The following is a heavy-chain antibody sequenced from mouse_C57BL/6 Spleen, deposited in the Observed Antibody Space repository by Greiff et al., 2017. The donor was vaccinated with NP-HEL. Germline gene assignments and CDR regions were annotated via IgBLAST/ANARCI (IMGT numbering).Heavy chain of an antibody. CDR3: AGRGYYRYFDV. CDR1: GFTFSDYG. V-gene: IGHV5-17*01. Sequence: EVQLVESGGGLVKPGGSLKLSCAASGFTFSDYGMHWVRQAPEKGLEWVAYISSGSSTIYYADTVKGRFTISRDNAKNTLFLQMTSLRSEDTAMYYCAGRGYYRYFDVWGTGTTVTVSS. CDR2: ISSGSSTI. J-gene: IGHJ1*03. D-gene: IGHD2-2*01.